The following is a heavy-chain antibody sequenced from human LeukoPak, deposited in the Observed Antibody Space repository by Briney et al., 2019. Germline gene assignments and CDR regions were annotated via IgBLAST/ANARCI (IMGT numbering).Heavy chain of an antibody. CDR2: ISGGGDK. J-gene: IGHJ4*02. CDR3: AKDVNSSGYYLGFDY. Sequence: GGSLRLSCAASGFTFSTYDMSWVRQAPGKGLEWVTTISGGGDKQYADHVKGRFTVSRDDSKNTLYLQMNSLRAEDTALYYCAKDVNSSGYYLGFDYWGQGTLVTVSS. CDR1: GFTFSTYD. V-gene: IGHV3-23*01. D-gene: IGHD3-22*01.